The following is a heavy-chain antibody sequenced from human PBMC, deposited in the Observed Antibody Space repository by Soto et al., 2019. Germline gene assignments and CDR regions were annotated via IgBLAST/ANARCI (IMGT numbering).Heavy chain of an antibody. CDR3: ARAIETAMDPCDY. J-gene: IGHJ4*02. CDR2: ISDDGSIK. CDR1: GFSFRTYA. D-gene: IGHD5-18*01. Sequence: WGSLRLSCAASGFSFRTYAMHCFRHAPGKWLEWVAVISDDGSIKYYADSVKGRFTISRDNSKNTFYLQMNSLRGDDTALYYCARAIETAMDPCDYWGQGALVTVSS. V-gene: IGHV3-30-3*01.